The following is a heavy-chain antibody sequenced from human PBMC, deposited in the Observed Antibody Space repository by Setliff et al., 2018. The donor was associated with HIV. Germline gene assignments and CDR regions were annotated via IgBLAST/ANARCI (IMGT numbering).Heavy chain of an antibody. V-gene: IGHV3-23*01. CDR3: AKELAASGLGYFDS. J-gene: IGHJ4*02. CDR1: GFTFSNYA. Sequence: PGGSLRLSCAASGFTFSNYAMSWVRQAPGEGLEWVSAILSTGERTFYADSVKGRFTISRDNSKNTAYLQMNSLRAEDTAEYYCAKELAASGLGYFDSWGRGILVTV. D-gene: IGHD3-22*01. CDR2: ILSTGERT.